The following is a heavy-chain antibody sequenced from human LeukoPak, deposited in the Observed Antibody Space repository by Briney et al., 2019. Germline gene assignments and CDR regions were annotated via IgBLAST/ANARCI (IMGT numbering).Heavy chain of an antibody. J-gene: IGHJ3*02. CDR3: ARGGRGSAAVVAPRSFDI. CDR2: ISGSGGST. Sequence: GGSLRLSCAASGFTFSSYAMSWVRQAPGKGLEWVSAISGSGGSTYYADSVKGRFTISRDISKNTLYLQMNSLRAEDSALYYCARGGRGSAAVVAPRSFDIWGQGTMVTVSS. D-gene: IGHD3-22*01. V-gene: IGHV3-23*01. CDR1: GFTFSSYA.